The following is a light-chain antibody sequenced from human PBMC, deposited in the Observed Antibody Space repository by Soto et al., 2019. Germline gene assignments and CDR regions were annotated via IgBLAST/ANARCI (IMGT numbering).Light chain of an antibody. CDR1: RSVSRSY. J-gene: IGKJ1*01. Sequence: EIVFTQSPGTLSLSPGERATLSCRASRSVSRSYLAWYQQTPGQAPRLLIYGASSRDTGIPDRFSGSGAGTEFTLTISRLEPEDFAVDYCQQYGSSPWTFGQGTKVDIK. V-gene: IGKV3-20*01. CDR2: GAS. CDR3: QQYGSSPWT.